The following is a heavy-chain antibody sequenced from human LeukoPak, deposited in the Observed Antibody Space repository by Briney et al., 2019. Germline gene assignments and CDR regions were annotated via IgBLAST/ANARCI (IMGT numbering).Heavy chain of an antibody. CDR2: ISAYNGNT. CDR3: ARGQGYYYGSGSYYPLFVPIDY. V-gene: IGHV1-18*01. D-gene: IGHD3-10*01. J-gene: IGHJ4*02. Sequence: GASVKVSRKASGYTFTSYGISWVRQAPGQGLEWMGWISAYNGNTNYAQKLQGRVTMTTDTSTSTAYMELRSLRSDDTAVYYCARGQGYYYGSGSYYPLFVPIDYWGQGTLVTVSS. CDR1: GYTFTSYG.